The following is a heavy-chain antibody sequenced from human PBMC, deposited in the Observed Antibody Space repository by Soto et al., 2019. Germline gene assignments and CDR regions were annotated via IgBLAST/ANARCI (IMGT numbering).Heavy chain of an antibody. CDR3: EKETHSSGYGSYFDY. D-gene: IGHD3-22*01. CDR1: GFTFSSYG. CDR2: ISKDGSTK. J-gene: IGHJ4*02. V-gene: IGHV3-30*18. Sequence: LXLSFAASGFTFSSYGMHWVRQAPGKGLEWVAVISKDGSTKYDADSVKGRFTISRDNSKNTLYLQMNSLRAEDTAVYYCEKETHSSGYGSYFDYWGQGTLVTVYS.